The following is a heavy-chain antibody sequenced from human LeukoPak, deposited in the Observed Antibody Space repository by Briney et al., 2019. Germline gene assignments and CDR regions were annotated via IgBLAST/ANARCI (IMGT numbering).Heavy chain of an antibody. CDR3: ATLTVRGVINI. V-gene: IGHV3-15*01. J-gene: IGHJ4*02. CDR2: IQSKTDGGTT. Sequence: GGSLRLSCAASGFPFSNTWMNWVRQAPGKGLEWVGRIQSKTDGGTTEYAAPVKGRFTISRDDSKTTLYLQMNSLKTEDTAVYYCATLTVRGVINIWGQGTLVTVSS. CDR1: GFPFSNTW. D-gene: IGHD3-10*01.